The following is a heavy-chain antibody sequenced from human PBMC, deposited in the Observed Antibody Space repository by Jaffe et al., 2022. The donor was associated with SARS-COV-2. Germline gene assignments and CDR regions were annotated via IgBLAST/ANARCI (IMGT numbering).Heavy chain of an antibody. CDR1: GGSFSGYY. CDR2: INHSGST. V-gene: IGHV4-34*01. D-gene: IGHD3-9*01. Sequence: QVQLQQWGAGLLKPSETLSLTCAVYGGSFSGYYWSWIRQPPGKGLEWIGEINHSGSTNYNPSLKSRVTISVDTSKNQFSLKLSSVTAADTAVYYCARGGQYYDILTGYYANWFDPWGQGTLVTVSS. CDR3: ARGGQYYDILTGYYANWFDP. J-gene: IGHJ5*02.